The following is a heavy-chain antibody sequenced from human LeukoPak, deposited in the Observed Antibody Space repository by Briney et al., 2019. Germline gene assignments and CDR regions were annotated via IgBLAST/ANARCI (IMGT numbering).Heavy chain of an antibody. CDR1: RFTLSAYA. CDR3: ARDLHDYVAMDV. CDR2: IGSDGKT. J-gene: IGHJ6*02. D-gene: IGHD3-10*02. Sequence: GGSLRLSCEASRFTLSAYAMTWVRQAPGKGLEWVSSIGSDGKTHYSESVKGRFAISRDNSKSMLFLQLNSLRAEDTALYYCARDLHDYVAMDVWGQGTTVTVSS. V-gene: IGHV3-23*01.